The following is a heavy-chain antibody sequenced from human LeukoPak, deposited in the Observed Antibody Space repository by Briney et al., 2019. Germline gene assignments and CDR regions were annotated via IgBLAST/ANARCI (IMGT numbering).Heavy chain of an antibody. CDR1: GFAFSFYA. J-gene: IGHJ5*01. Sequence: GRSLRPSCAPSGFAFSFYAMSWLRQPPGKGLEWVSTINANVGATSYAASVRGRFTISRDNSKNTLYLQVNTLRADDTATYYCAKPISGGLAVTADWFHPWGQGTLVVVSS. CDR3: AKPISGGLAVTADWFHP. D-gene: IGHD6-19*01. CDR2: INANVGAT. V-gene: IGHV3-23*01.